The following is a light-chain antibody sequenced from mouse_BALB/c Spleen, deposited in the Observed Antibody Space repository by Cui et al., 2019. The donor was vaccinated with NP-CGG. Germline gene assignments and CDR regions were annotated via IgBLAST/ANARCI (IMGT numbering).Light chain of an antibody. CDR1: TGAVTTSNY. Sequence: QAVVTEASAIHTSPGETVPLTCRSSTGAVTTSNYANWVQEKPDHLFTGLIGGTNNRAPGVPARFSGSLIGDKAALTITGAQTEDEAIYFCALWYSNHWVFGGGTKLTVL. CDR2: GTN. CDR3: ALWYSNHWV. V-gene: IGLV1*01. J-gene: IGLJ1*01.